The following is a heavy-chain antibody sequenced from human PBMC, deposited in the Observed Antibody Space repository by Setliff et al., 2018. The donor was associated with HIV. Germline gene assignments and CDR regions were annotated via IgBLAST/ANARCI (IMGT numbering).Heavy chain of an antibody. CDR3: AKTLPTLYPPHDYYFAMDV. CDR1: GFTFGGYA. J-gene: IGHJ6*02. Sequence: GGSLRLSCAPSGFTFGGYAMSWVRQAPGKGLEWVSVISGSGDSTFYADSLKGRFTISRDNSENTLYLQMNSLRAEDTAVYYCAKTLPTLYPPHDYYFAMDVWGQGTTVTVSS. V-gene: IGHV3-23*01. CDR2: ISGSGDST. D-gene: IGHD2-15*01.